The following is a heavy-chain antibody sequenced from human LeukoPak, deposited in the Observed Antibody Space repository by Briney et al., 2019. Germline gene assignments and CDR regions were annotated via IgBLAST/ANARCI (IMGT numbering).Heavy chain of an antibody. V-gene: IGHV4-31*03. CDR1: GGSISSGGYY. Sequence: SETLSLTCTVSGGSISSGGYYWSWIRQHPGKGLEWIGYIYYSGSTYYNPSLKSRVTISVDTSKNQFSLKLSSVTAADTAVYYCARTASAGRIFGVVKYYFDYWGQGTLVTVSS. J-gene: IGHJ4*02. D-gene: IGHD3-3*01. CDR2: IYYSGST. CDR3: ARTASAGRIFGVVKYYFDY.